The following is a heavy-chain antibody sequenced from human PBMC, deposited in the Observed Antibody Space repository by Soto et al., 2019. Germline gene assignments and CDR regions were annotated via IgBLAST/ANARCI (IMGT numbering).Heavy chain of an antibody. V-gene: IGHV4-59*01. J-gene: IGHJ4*02. CDR2: IYYSGST. CDR1: GGSITNYY. CDR3: ARDSRSTVTMFDY. D-gene: IGHD4-17*01. Sequence: ASETLSLTCTVSGGSITNYYWSWIRQPPGKGLEWIGYIYYSGSTNYNPSLKSRVTISVDTSKNQFSLKLSSVTAADTAVYYCARDSRSTVTMFDYWGQGTLVTVSS.